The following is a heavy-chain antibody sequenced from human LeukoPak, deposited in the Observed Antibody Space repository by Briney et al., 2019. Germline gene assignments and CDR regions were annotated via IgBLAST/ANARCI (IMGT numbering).Heavy chain of an antibody. CDR3: VRLQWLAYGGFDP. D-gene: IGHD6-19*01. Sequence: SETLSLTCTVSGGSISSHYWSWIRQPPGKGLEWLGYIYSRGSTNYSPSLKSRVTISEDTSKKQFFLKLNSVAASDTAVYYCVRLQWLAYGGFDPWGQGTLVTVSS. CDR2: IYSRGST. CDR1: GGSISSHY. J-gene: IGHJ5*02. V-gene: IGHV4-4*09.